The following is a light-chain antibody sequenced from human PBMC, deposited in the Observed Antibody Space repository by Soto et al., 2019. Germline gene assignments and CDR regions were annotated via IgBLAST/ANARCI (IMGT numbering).Light chain of an antibody. CDR2: DVS. CDR1: SSDVGGYNF. J-gene: IGLJ1*01. Sequence: QSVLTQPASLSGSPGQSIAISCTGSSSDVGGYNFVSWYQQHSGKAPKLMISDVSNRPSGVSDRFSGSKSGNTASLTISGLQAEDEADYFCSSYTSSSTDVFGTGTKGTVL. CDR3: SSYTSSSTDV. V-gene: IGLV2-14*03.